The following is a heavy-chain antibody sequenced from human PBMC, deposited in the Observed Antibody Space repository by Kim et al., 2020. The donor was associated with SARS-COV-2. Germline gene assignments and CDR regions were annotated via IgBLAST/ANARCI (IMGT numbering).Heavy chain of an antibody. V-gene: IGHV1-8*01. D-gene: IGHD6-19*01. Sequence: YAQKSQGRVTMTRNTSISTAYMELSSLRSEDTAVYYCARGVGYSSGWHSYWGQGTLVTVSS. J-gene: IGHJ4*02. CDR3: ARGVGYSSGWHSY.